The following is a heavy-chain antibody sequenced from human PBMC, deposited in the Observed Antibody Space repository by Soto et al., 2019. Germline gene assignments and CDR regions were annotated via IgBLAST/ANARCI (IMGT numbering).Heavy chain of an antibody. J-gene: IGHJ6*02. CDR2: INHSGST. V-gene: IGHV4-34*01. CDR3: ARGLYDYVWGSHRYPAPSMDV. Sequence: SETLSLTCAVYGGSFSGYYWSWIHQPPGKGLEWIGEINHSGSTNYNPSLKSRVTISVDTSKNQFSLKLSSVTAADTAVYYCARGLYDYVWGSHRYPAPSMDVWGQGTTVTVSS. D-gene: IGHD3-16*02. CDR1: GGSFSGYY.